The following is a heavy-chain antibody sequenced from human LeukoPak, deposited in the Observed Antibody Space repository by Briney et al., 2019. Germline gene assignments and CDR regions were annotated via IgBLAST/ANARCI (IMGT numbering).Heavy chain of an antibody. CDR3: ARVVYDSSGYYSPWFDP. CDR1: GGSISSYY. CDR2: IYTSGGT. Sequence: PSETLSLTCTVSGGSISSYYWSWIRQPAGKGLEWIGRIYTSGGTNYNPSLKSRVTMSVDTSKNQFSLKLSSVTAADTAVYYCARVVYDSSGYYSPWFDPWGQGTLVTVSS. D-gene: IGHD3-22*01. J-gene: IGHJ5*02. V-gene: IGHV4-4*07.